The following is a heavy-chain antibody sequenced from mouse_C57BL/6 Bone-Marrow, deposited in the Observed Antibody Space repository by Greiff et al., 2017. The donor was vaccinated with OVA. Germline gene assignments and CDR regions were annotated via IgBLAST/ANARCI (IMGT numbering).Heavy chain of an antibody. CDR3: TTGGTNY. Sequence: EVQVVESGAELVRPGASVKLSCTASGFNIKDDYMHWVKQRPEQGLEWIGWIDPENGDTEYASKFQGKATITADTSSNTAYLQLSSLTSEDTAVYYCTTGGTNYWGQGTTLTVSS. CDR2: IDPENGDT. V-gene: IGHV14-4*01. CDR1: GFNIKDDY. J-gene: IGHJ2*01. D-gene: IGHD3-3*01.